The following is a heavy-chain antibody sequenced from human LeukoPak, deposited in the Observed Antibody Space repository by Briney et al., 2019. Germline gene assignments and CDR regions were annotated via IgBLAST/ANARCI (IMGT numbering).Heavy chain of an antibody. CDR3: ASGPGVTWITMLSFDY. CDR1: GYTFTSYS. J-gene: IGHJ4*02. V-gene: IGHV1-18*01. CDR2: ISAYNGNT. D-gene: IGHD3-10*01. Sequence: ASVKVSCTSSGYTFTSYSISWVRQTPGQGRECMGWISAYNGNTNYAQKRQGRVTITTDTYTSTAYMELRSLSSDDTAVYYCASGPGVTWITMLSFDYWGQGTLVTVSS.